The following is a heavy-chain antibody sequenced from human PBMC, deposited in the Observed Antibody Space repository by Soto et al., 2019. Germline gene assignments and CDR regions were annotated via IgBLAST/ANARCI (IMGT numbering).Heavy chain of an antibody. CDR1: GGSISSYY. J-gene: IGHJ6*02. Sequence: QVQLQESGPGLVKPSETLSLTCTVSGGSISSYYWSWIRQPPGKGLEWIGYIYYSGSTNYNPSLKSTVTISVDTAKNQFSLKLSSVTAADTAVYYCARDRKPMGMDVWGQGTTVIVSS. CDR2: IYYSGST. CDR3: ARDRKPMGMDV. V-gene: IGHV4-59*01.